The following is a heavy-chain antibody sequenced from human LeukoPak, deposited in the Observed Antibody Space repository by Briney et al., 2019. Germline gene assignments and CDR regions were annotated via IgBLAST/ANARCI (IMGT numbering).Heavy chain of an antibody. J-gene: IGHJ6*02. V-gene: IGHV3-21*01. CDR3: ARISYYDRSGYSYYYYGMDV. Sequence: GGSLRLSCAASGFTFSSYSMNWVRQAPGKGLEWVSAISSTSIYIYHADSVKGRFTISRDNAKNSLYLQMNSLRAEDTAVYYCARISYYDRSGYSYYYYGMDVWGQGTTVTVSS. D-gene: IGHD3-22*01. CDR1: GFTFSSYS. CDR2: ISSTSIYI.